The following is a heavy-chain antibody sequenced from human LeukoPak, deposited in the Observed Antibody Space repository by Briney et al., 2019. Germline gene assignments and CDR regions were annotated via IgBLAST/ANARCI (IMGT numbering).Heavy chain of an antibody. CDR2: LFYSGST. J-gene: IGHJ4*02. Sequence: PSETLSLTCAISGGSIPSYYWSWIRQTPGKGLEWIGYLFYSGSTNYNPSLKGRITTSIDTPKNEFSLKLRSVTAADTAVYYCARGAYSNYLSVDYWGQGILVTVSS. D-gene: IGHD4-11*01. CDR1: GGSIPSYY. CDR3: ARGAYSNYLSVDY. V-gene: IGHV4-59*01.